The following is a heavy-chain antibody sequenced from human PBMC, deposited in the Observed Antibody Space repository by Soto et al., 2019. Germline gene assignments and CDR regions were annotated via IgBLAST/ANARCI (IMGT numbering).Heavy chain of an antibody. CDR3: ATDRYYSGSYGS. J-gene: IGHJ4*02. CDR2: INPNSGGT. D-gene: IGHD1-26*01. CDR1: GSAFTGYY. Sequence: XSVKVYFXASGSAFTGYYMDWVRQAPGQGLEWMGWINPNSGGTNYAQKFQGRVTMTRDTSISTAYVELSRLRSDDTAVYYCATDRYYSGSYGSWGQGTLVTVSS. V-gene: IGHV1-2*02.